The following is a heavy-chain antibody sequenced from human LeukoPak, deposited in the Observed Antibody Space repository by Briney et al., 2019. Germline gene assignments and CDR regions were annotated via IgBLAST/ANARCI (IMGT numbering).Heavy chain of an antibody. Sequence: GGSLRLSCAASGFTFSSYWMSWVRQAPGKGLEWVANIKQDGSEKYYVDSVKGRFTISRDNAKYSLYLQMNSLRAEDTAVYYCAREPPYNSDAFDIWGQGTMVTVSS. CDR1: GFTFSSYW. D-gene: IGHD5-24*01. CDR3: AREPPYNSDAFDI. J-gene: IGHJ3*02. V-gene: IGHV3-7*01. CDR2: IKQDGSEK.